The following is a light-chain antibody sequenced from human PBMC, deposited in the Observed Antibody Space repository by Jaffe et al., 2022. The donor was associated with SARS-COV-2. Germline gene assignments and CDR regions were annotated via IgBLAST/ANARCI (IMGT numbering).Light chain of an antibody. CDR2: RAS. Sequence: DVQMTQSPSSVSAAVGDRVTITCRASLGISSYLAWYQQKPGKAPRVVISRASTLQSGVPSRFSGSGSGTDFTLTISNLQPEDFATYYCQQANRFPITFGPGTKVDI. CDR3: QQANRFPIT. V-gene: IGKV1-12*01. J-gene: IGKJ3*01. CDR1: LGISSY.